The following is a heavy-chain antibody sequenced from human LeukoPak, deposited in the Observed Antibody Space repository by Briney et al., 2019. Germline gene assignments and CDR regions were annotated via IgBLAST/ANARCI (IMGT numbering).Heavy chain of an antibody. CDR3: ARHRFASPLDS. J-gene: IGHJ4*02. CDR1: GVSSSSSY. Sequence: SETLSLTCTVSGVSSSSSYWSWIRQPPGKGLEWIGYIFYTGDSNHNPSFKSRVSISLDTSRDQISLKLSSVTAADTAVYYCARHRFASPLDSWGQGTLVTVSS. CDR2: IFYTGDS. V-gene: IGHV4-59*08. D-gene: IGHD2-21*01.